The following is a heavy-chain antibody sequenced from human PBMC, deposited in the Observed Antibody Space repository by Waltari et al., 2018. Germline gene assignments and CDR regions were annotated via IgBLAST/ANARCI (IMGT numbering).Heavy chain of an antibody. J-gene: IGHJ5*02. D-gene: IGHD2-15*01. CDR1: GFIFSDHW. CDR3: ASGLRWQDR. Sequence: PLVESGGGLVQPGGSLRLSGAASGFIFSDHWMSWVRQAPGKGLELVANIEQDGSRTYYVDSVKGRFTISRDNAKNSLYLQMNSLRAEDTAVYYCASGLRWQDRWGQGTLVTVSS. CDR2: IEQDGSRT. V-gene: IGHV3-7*01.